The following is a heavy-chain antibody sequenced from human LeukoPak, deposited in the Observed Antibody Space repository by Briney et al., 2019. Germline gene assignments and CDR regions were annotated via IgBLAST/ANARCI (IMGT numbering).Heavy chain of an antibody. D-gene: IGHD3-9*01. CDR2: INAGNGNT. J-gene: IGHJ5*02. CDR1: GYTFASYD. Sequence: ASVKVSCKASGYTFASYDINWVRQATGQGLEWMGWINAGNGNTEYSQKFQGRVTITRDTSASTAYVELSSLTSEDTAVYYCARVGYDILTGWGWFDPWGQGTLVTVSS. V-gene: IGHV1-3*01. CDR3: ARVGYDILTGWGWFDP.